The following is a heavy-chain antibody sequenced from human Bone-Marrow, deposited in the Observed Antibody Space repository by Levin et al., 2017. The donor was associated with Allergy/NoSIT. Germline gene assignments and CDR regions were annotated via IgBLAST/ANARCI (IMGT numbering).Heavy chain of an antibody. CDR2: IYYSGST. CDR3: ARMVVPADRFDY. D-gene: IGHD2-2*01. CDR1: GGSISSSSYY. J-gene: IGHJ4*02. Sequence: SETLSLTCTVSGGSISSSSYYWGWIRQPPGTGLEWIGSIYYSGSTYYNPSLKSRVTISVDTSKNQFSLKLSSVTAADTAVYYCARMVVPADRFDYWGQGTLVTVSS. V-gene: IGHV4-39*01.